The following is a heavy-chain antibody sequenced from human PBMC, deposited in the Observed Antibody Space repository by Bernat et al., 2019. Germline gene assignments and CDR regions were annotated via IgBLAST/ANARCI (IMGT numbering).Heavy chain of an antibody. Sequence: EVQLVESGGGLVKPGGSLRLSCAASGFTFSNSWMNWVRQAPGKGLEWVGRIKSKTDGGTTDYAAPVKGRFTISRDDSKNTLYLQMNSLKTEDTAVYYCTTRLSTSKPLKLDYWGQGTLVTVSS. CDR2: IKSKTDGGTT. D-gene: IGHD1-1*01. CDR1: GFTFSNSW. CDR3: TTRLSTSKPLKLDY. V-gene: IGHV3-15*07. J-gene: IGHJ4*02.